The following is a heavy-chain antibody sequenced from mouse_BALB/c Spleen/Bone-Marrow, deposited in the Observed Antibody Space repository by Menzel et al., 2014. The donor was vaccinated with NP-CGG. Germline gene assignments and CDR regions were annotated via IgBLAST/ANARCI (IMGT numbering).Heavy chain of an antibody. CDR3: TRQRGDYAMDY. Sequence: EVQVVESGGGLVKPGGSLKLSCAASGFTFSSYGVSWVRQTPEKRLEWVATISNGGNYNYYPDSVKGRFTISRDNAKNTLYLQMSSLRSEDTAMYYCTRQRGDYAMDYWGQGTSVTVSS. CDR2: ISNGGNYN. V-gene: IGHV5-9-3*01. CDR1: GFTFSSYG. J-gene: IGHJ4*01. D-gene: IGHD1-1*02.